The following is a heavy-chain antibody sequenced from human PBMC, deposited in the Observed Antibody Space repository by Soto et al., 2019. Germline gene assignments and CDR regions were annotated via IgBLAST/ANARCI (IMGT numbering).Heavy chain of an antibody. CDR3: ARDLWWYLH. D-gene: IGHD2-15*01. J-gene: IGHJ4*02. V-gene: IGHV3-23*01. Sequence: EVQLLESGGGLVQPGGAVRLSCAASGFTFSSHAMSWVRQAPGKGLEWISSISAGSEGAYYADSVKGRFTISRDNSNNTLYLQMNSLRAEYTAVYYCARDLWWYLHWCQGTLVTVSS. CDR2: ISAGSEGA. CDR1: GFTFSSHA.